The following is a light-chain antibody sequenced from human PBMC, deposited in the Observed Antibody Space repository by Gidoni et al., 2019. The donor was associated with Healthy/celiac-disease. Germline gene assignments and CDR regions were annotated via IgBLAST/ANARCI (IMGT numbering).Light chain of an antibody. CDR1: QRVSSSY. J-gene: IGKJ4*01. V-gene: IGKV3D-20*01. Sequence: EIVLTQSTATLSLSPGERATLSCGASQRVSSSYLAWYQQKPGLAPRLLIYDASSRATGIPDRFSGRGSGTDFTLTISRLEPEDVAVYYCQQFGSSPQTFGGGTKVEIK. CDR3: QQFGSSPQT. CDR2: DAS.